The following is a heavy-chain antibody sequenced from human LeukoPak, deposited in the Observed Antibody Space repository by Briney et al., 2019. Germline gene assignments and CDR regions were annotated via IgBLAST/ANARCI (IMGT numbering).Heavy chain of an antibody. CDR3: ARIAKNWFDP. D-gene: IGHD1-26*01. CDR1: GGSISSYY. V-gene: IGHV4-4*09. J-gene: IGHJ5*02. CDR2: IYTSGST. Sequence: PSETLSLTCTVSGGSISSYYWSWIRQPPGKGLEWIGYIYTSGSTNYNPSLKSRVTISVDTSKNQFSLKLSPVTAADTAVYYCARIAKNWFDPWGQGTLVTVSS.